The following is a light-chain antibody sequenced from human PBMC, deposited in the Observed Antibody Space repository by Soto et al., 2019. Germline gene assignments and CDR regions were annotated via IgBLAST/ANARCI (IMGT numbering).Light chain of an antibody. V-gene: IGKV3D-7*01. CDR1: QSVSSGY. CDR2: GAS. CDR3: QQYKSWPPIT. Sequence: EVVMTQSPATLSLSPGERATLSCRASQSVSSGYLAWYQQKPGQAPRLLIYGASSRATGIPDRFSGSGSGTEFTLTVSSLKSEDYAVYYCQQYKSWPPITFGQGTRLEIK. J-gene: IGKJ5*01.